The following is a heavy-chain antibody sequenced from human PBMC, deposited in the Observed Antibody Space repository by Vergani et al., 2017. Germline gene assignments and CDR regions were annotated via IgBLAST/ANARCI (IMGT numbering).Heavy chain of an antibody. V-gene: IGHV4-4*07. J-gene: IGHJ4*02. D-gene: IGHD3-10*01. Sequence: QVQLQESGPGLVKPSETLSLTCTVSGGSISSYYWSWIRQPAGKGLEWIGGIYTSGSTNYNPSLKSRVTMSVDTSKNQFSLKLSSVTAADTAVYYCARGGGSGSYSHFDYWGQGTLVTVSS. CDR1: GGSISSYY. CDR2: IYTSGST. CDR3: ARGGGSGSYSHFDY.